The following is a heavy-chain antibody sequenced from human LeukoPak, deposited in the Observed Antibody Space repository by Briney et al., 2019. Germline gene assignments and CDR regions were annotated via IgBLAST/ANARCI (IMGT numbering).Heavy chain of an antibody. D-gene: IGHD1-7*01. J-gene: IGHJ3*02. V-gene: IGHV1-2*02. CDR3: ARGGWNYVDAFDI. Sequence: ASVKVSCKASGYTFTGYYMHWVRQAPGQGLEWMGWINPNSGGTNYAQKFQGRVTMTRDTSISTAYMELSSLKASDTAMYYCARGGWNYVDAFDIWGQGTMVTVSS. CDR1: GYTFTGYY. CDR2: INPNSGGT.